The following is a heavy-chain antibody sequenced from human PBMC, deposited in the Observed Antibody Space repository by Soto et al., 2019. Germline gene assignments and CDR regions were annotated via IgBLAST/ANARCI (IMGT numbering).Heavy chain of an antibody. CDR1: GYTFTTYT. CDR3: ARDRALLDAVPGY. D-gene: IGHD3-10*02. J-gene: IGHJ4*02. V-gene: IGHV1-3*01. Sequence: ASVKVSCKASGYTFTTYTIQWVRQAPGQSPEWMGWINAGNGKTKYSQRFQGRVTITRDTSATTAYLELSSLTSEDTAVYYCARDRALLDAVPGYWGQGTQVNVS. CDR2: INAGNGKT.